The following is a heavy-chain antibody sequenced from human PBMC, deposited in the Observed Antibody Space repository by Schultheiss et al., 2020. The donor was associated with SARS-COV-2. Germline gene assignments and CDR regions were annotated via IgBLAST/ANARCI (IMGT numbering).Heavy chain of an antibody. J-gene: IGHJ4*02. CDR3: AKCGVAVGVEDY. D-gene: IGHD6-19*01. Sequence: GGSLRLSCAASGFTFSSYGMHWVRQAPGKGLEWVAVISYDGSNKYYADSVKGRFTISRDNSKNTLYLQMNSLRAEDTAVYYCAKCGVAVGVEDYWGQGTLVTVSS. V-gene: IGHV3-30*18. CDR1: GFTFSSYG. CDR2: ISYDGSNK.